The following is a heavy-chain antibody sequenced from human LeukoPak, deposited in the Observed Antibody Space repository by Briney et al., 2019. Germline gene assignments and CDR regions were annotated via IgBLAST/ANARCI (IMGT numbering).Heavy chain of an antibody. CDR1: GYTFTSYG. J-gene: IGHJ4*02. V-gene: IGHV1-18*01. Sequence: ASVKVSCKASGYTFTSYGISWVRQAPGQGLEGMGLISAYNGNTNYAQKLQGRVTMTTDTSTSTAYMELRSLRSDDTAVYYCARSIAWGMIVVVPYYFDYWGQGTLVTVSS. D-gene: IGHD3-22*01. CDR2: ISAYNGNT. CDR3: ARSIAWGMIVVVPYYFDY.